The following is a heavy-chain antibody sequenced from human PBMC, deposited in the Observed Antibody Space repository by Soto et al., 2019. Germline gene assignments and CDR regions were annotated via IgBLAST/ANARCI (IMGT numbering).Heavy chain of an antibody. J-gene: IGHJ3*02. Sequence: SETLSHTCTVSGGSISSYYWSWIRQPPGKGLEWIGYIYYSGSTNYNPSLKSRVTISVDTSKNQFSLKLSSVTAADTAVYYCARHIFTFGGVIAKRGAFDIWGQGTMVTVSS. CDR1: GGSISSYY. CDR2: IYYSGST. V-gene: IGHV4-59*08. D-gene: IGHD3-16*02. CDR3: ARHIFTFGGVIAKRGAFDI.